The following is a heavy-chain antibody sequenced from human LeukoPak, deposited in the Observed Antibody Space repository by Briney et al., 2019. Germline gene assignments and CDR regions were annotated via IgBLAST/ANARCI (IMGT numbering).Heavy chain of an antibody. J-gene: IGHJ4*02. CDR1: GFTVSSNY. CDR3: ARAPYYYGPVDY. D-gene: IGHD3-10*01. Sequence: GGSLRLSCAASGFTVSSNYMSWVRQAPGKGLEWVSVIYSGGSTYYADSVKGRFTISRDNSKNTLYLQMNSLRAEDTDVYYCARAPYYYGPVDYWGQGTLVTVSS. V-gene: IGHV3-53*01. CDR2: IYSGGST.